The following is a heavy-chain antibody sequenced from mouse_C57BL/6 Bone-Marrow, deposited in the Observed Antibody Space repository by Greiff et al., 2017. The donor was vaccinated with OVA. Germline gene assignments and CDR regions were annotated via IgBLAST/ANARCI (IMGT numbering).Heavy chain of an antibody. J-gene: IGHJ2*01. CDR1: GYTFTGYW. V-gene: IGHV1-9*01. D-gene: IGHD3-3*01. CDR2: ILPGSGST. Sequence: QVQLQQSGAELMKPGASVKLSCKATGYTFTGYWIEWVKQRPGHGLEWIGEILPGSGSTNYNGKFKGKATLTADKSSSTSYMQLSSLTSEDSAVYFYARGEGPENYFDYWGQGTTLTVSS. CDR3: ARGEGPENYFDY.